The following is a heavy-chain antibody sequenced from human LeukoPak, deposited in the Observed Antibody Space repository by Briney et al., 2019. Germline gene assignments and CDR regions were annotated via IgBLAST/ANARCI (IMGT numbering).Heavy chain of an antibody. J-gene: IGHJ6*02. CDR3: ARDPAGSGMDV. V-gene: IGHV3-30*03. CDR2: ISYDGSNK. CDR1: GFTFSSYG. Sequence: GGSLRLSCAASGFTFSSYGMHWVRQAPGKGLEWVAVISYDGSNKYYADSVKGRFTISRDNSKNTLYLQMNSLRAEDTAVYYCARDPAGSGMDVWGQGTTVTVSS. D-gene: IGHD6-13*01.